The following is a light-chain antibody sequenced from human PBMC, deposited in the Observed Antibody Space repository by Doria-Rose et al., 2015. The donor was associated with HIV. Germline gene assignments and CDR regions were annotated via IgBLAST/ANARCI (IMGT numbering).Light chain of an antibody. CDR2: DRS. CDR3: HQYGTSWT. Sequence: LTQSPGTLSLSPGERATLSCRASQRFSSAYLAWYQQKPGQAPSLLIYDRSTSATGIPDRFSASGSGTDFTLTINRLEPEDFALYYCHQYGTSWTFGQGTKVEI. J-gene: IGKJ1*01. CDR1: QRFSSAY. V-gene: IGKV3-20*01.